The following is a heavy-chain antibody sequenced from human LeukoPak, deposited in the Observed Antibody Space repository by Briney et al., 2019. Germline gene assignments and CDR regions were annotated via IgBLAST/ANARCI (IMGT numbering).Heavy chain of an antibody. CDR2: ITASGTAM. CDR3: ASSGSYRFDY. V-gene: IGHV3-48*02. Sequence: GGSLRPSCATSGFTLSSYSMNWVRQAPGKGLEWVSHITASGTAMFYADSVKGRFTISRDNAKNSLYLQMNSLRDEDTAVYYCASSGSYRFDYWGQGTLVTVSS. D-gene: IGHD1-26*01. J-gene: IGHJ4*02. CDR1: GFTLSSYS.